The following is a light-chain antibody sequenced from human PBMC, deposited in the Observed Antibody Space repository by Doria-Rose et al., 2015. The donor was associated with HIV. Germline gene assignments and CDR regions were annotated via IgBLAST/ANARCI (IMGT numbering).Light chain of an antibody. CDR2: AAS. V-gene: IGKV1-39*01. Sequence: DIRVTQSPSSLSASIGDRVTITCRASQTVSTYLNWFQQEPGKAPKLLIYAASRLRSGVPSRFSGSGSGTDFTLTISDLQPGDFATYYCQQTYSSPPWTFGQGTKVEMK. CDR3: QQTYSSPPWT. J-gene: IGKJ1*01. CDR1: QTVSTY.